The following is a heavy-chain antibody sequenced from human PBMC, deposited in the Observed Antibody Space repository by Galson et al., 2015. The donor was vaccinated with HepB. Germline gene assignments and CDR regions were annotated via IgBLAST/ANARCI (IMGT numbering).Heavy chain of an antibody. D-gene: IGHD6-19*01. CDR2: VSFDGTTK. Sequence: SLRLSCAASGFIFNYYSLYWVRQAPGKGLEWVAHVSFDGTTKHYADSVKGRFSIASDSSTSALYLQMNSLRAEDTATYFCAKDGGLGLVAGTGKYFDSWGQGTLVIVSP. V-gene: IGHV3-30-3*02. CDR3: AKDGGLGLVAGTGKYFDS. CDR1: GFIFNYYS. J-gene: IGHJ4*02.